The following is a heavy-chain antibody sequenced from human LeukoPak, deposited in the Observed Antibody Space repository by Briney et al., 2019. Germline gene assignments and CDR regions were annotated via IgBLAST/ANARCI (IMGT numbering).Heavy chain of an antibody. Sequence: GGSLRLSCEASGFTFSGYWMSWVRQAPGKGLEWVANIRDDGGEIYYVDSVKGRFTISRDNAKSSLFLQMNSLRAEDAAVYYCARDKPRGSYYGSIFDSWGQGTLVTVSS. CDR3: ARDKPRGSYYGSIFDS. CDR2: IRDDGGEI. D-gene: IGHD1-26*01. CDR1: GFTFSGYW. V-gene: IGHV3-7*01. J-gene: IGHJ4*02.